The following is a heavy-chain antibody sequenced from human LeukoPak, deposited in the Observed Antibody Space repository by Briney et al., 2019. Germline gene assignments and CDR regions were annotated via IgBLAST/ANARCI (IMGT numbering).Heavy chain of an antibody. CDR1: GGSISSYY. CDR3: ARFGSLREPIHDY. Sequence: PSETLSLTCTVSGGSISSYYWTWIRQPPGKGLDWIGYIYYSGSTNYNPSLNSRVTISVDTSKNQFSLELSSVTAADTAVYYCARFGSLREPIHDYWGQGTLVTVSS. CDR2: IYYSGST. J-gene: IGHJ4*02. V-gene: IGHV4-59*01. D-gene: IGHD3-16*01.